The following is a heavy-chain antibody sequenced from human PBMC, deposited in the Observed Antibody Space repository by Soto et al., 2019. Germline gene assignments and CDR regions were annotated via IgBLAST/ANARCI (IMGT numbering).Heavy chain of an antibody. Sequence: QVQLQESGPGLVKPSQTLSLTCTVSGGSISSGGYYWSWIRQHPGKGLEWIGYIYYSGSTYYNPSLKSRVTTSVDTSKNQFSLKLSSVTAADTAVYYCARVLYCSGGSCYAFDPWGQGTLVTVSS. D-gene: IGHD2-15*01. J-gene: IGHJ5*02. CDR1: GGSISSGGYY. CDR2: IYYSGST. CDR3: ARVLYCSGGSCYAFDP. V-gene: IGHV4-31*03.